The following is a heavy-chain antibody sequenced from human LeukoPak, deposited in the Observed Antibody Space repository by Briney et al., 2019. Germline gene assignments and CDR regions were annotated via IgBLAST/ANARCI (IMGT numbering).Heavy chain of an antibody. CDR2: ISAYNGNT. CDR1: GYTLTSYS. J-gene: IGHJ6*03. V-gene: IGHV1-18*01. D-gene: IGHD3-22*01. CDR3: ARDNSDSSGYYYLYYYYYMDV. Sequence: ASVKVSCKASGYTLTSYSISWVRQAPGQGLEWMGWISAYNGNTNYAQKLQGRVTMTTDTSTSTAYMELRSLRSDDTAVYYCARDNSDSSGYYYLYYYYYMDVWGKGTTVTVSS.